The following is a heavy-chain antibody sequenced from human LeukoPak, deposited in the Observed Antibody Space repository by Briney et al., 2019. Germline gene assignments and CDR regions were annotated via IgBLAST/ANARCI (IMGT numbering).Heavy chain of an antibody. CDR2: ISYDGSNK. CDR3: ASIKPSSITIYY. V-gene: IGHV3-30-3*01. J-gene: IGHJ4*02. D-gene: IGHD3-3*01. CDR1: GFTFSSYA. Sequence: GGSLRLSCAASGFTFSSYAMHWVRQAPGKGLEWVAVISYDGSNKYYADSVKGRFTISRDNSKNTLYLQMNSLRAEDTAVYYCASIKPSSITIYYWGQGTLVTVSS.